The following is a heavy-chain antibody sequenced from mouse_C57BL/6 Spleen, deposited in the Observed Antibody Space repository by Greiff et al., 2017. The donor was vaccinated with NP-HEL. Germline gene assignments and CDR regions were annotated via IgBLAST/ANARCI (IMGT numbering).Heavy chain of an antibody. J-gene: IGHJ3*01. Sequence: QVQLQQPGAELVKPGASVKLSCKASGYTFTSYWMPWVQQRPGQGLEWIGEIDPSDSYTNYHHKFKGQATLTVDTSSSTAYMQLSSLTSEDAAVYYCARGDDYDAHWGQGTLVTVSA. CDR1: GYTFTSYW. D-gene: IGHD2-4*01. V-gene: IGHV1-50*01. CDR2: IDPSDSYT. CDR3: ARGDDYDAH.